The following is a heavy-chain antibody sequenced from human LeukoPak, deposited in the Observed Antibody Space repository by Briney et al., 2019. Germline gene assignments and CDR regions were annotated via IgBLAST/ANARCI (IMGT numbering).Heavy chain of an antibody. V-gene: IGHV3-30*01. Sequence: GGSLRLSCAAPGFTFSSYAMHWVRQAPGKGLEWVAVISYDGSNKYYADSVKGRFTSSRDNSKNTLYLQMNSLRAEDTAVYYCARAQWQLLSPFDYWGQGTLVTVSS. CDR3: ARAQWQLLSPFDY. D-gene: IGHD2-15*01. CDR2: ISYDGSNK. J-gene: IGHJ4*02. CDR1: GFTFSSYA.